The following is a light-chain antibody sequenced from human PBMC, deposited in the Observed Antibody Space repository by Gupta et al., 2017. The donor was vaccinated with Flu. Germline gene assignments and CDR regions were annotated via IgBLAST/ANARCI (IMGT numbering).Light chain of an antibody. V-gene: IGKV1D-16*01. CDR2: GAS. CDR3: LQYREYPIT. Sequence: DFQMTQSPSSLSASVGDRVIITCRASQSVGNSLGWYQQKPEKAPKSLIYGASSLQDGVPSRFSGSGFGTEFTLTISSLQPEDFGTYYCLQYREYPITFGQGTRLEIK. CDR1: QSVGNS. J-gene: IGKJ5*01.